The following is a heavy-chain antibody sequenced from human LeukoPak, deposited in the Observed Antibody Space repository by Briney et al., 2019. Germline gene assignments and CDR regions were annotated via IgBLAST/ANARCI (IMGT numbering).Heavy chain of an antibody. D-gene: IGHD5-24*01. CDR1: GYTFTSYY. Sequence: ASVKVSCKASGYTFTSYYMHWVRQAPGQGLEWMEIINPSGGSTSYAQKFQGRVTMTRDMSTSTVYMELSSLRSEDTAVYYCARKATIFQREGGWFDPWGQGTLVTVSS. CDR2: INPSGGST. J-gene: IGHJ5*02. V-gene: IGHV1-46*01. CDR3: ARKATIFQREGGWFDP.